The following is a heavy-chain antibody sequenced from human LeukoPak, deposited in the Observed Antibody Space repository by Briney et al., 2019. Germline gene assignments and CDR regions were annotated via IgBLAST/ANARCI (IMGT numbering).Heavy chain of an antibody. CDR2: IIPIFGTA. D-gene: IGHD5-24*01. V-gene: IGHV1-69*13. CDR1: GGTFSSYA. J-gene: IGHJ4*02. CDR3: ARAGRDGYNGDY. Sequence: SVKVSCTASGGTFSSYAISWVRQAPGQGLEWMGGIIPIFGTANYAQKFQGRVTITADESTSTAYMELSSLRSEDTAVYYCARAGRDGYNGDYWGQGTLVTVSS.